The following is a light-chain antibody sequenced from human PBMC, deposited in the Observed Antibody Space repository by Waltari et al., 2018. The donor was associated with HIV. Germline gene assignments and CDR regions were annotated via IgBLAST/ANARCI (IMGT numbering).Light chain of an antibody. CDR3: QTWGTVVI. Sequence: VLTHSPSASSSLASSVKLTCTLATGLILTAIASHQQHPGKGPRSVLKLNIHGRHTKGDGIPDRFSGSSSGAERYLIISSLQAEDEADYYCQTWGTVVIFGGGTKLT. J-gene: IGLJ2*01. CDR2: LNIHGRH. CDR1: TGLILTA. V-gene: IGLV4-69*01.